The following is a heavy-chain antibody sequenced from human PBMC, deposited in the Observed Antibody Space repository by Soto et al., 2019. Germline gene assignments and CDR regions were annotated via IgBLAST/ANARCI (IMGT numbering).Heavy chain of an antibody. CDR3: ARGGPDIVVVPAAIDVSYYYGMDV. V-gene: IGHV1-69*13. CDR2: IIPIFGTA. CDR1: GGTFSSYA. D-gene: IGHD2-2*02. Sequence: SVKVSCKASGGTFSSYAISWVRQAPGQGLEWMGGIIPIFGTANYAQKFQGRVTITADESTSTAYMELSSLRSEDTAVYYCARGGPDIVVVPAAIDVSYYYGMDVWGQGTTVTVYS. J-gene: IGHJ6*02.